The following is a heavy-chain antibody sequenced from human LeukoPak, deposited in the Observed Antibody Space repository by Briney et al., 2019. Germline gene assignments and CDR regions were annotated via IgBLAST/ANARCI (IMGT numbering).Heavy chain of an antibody. CDR3: ARDHGSGTYYFDY. CDR1: GFTFTTYP. J-gene: IGHJ4*02. Sequence: PGGSLRLPCAASGFTFTTYPMSWVRQAPGKGLEWVSAISASGGGTYYADSVKGRFTISRDNSKNTLYLQMNSLRAEDTAVYYCARDHGSGTYYFDYWGQGTLVTVSS. D-gene: IGHD3-10*01. CDR2: ISASGGGT. V-gene: IGHV3-23*01.